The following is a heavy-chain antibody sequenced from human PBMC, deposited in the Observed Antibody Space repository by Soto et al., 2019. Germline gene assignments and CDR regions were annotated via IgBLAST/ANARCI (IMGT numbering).Heavy chain of an antibody. V-gene: IGHV3-74*01. CDR1: GFTFSTYW. J-gene: IGHJ4*02. CDR2: ITAAGTST. D-gene: IGHD1-26*01. CDR3: ARGDPTYFDY. Sequence: GGSLRLSCAASGFTFSTYWMHWVRQTPGEGLVWLSRITAAGTSTSSADSVKGRFTISRDNAKNTLYLQMNSLRAEDTAMYYCARGDPTYFDYWGQGILVTVSS.